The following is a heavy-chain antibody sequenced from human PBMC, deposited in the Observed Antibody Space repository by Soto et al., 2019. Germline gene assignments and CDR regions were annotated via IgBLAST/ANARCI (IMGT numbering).Heavy chain of an antibody. V-gene: IGHV4-31*01. D-gene: IGHD3-10*01. Sequence: QVQLQESGPGLVKPSQTLSLTCTVSGGSISSGGYYWSWIRQHPGKGLEWIGYIYYIESTYYNPSLKSQVSISLDTSKNQFSLKLSSVTAADTAVYYCARANMVRGVIIDYWGQGTLVTVSS. CDR1: GGSISSGGYY. CDR2: IYYIEST. CDR3: ARANMVRGVIIDY. J-gene: IGHJ4*02.